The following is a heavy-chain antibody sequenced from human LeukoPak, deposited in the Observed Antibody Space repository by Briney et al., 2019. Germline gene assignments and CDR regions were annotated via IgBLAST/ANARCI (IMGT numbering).Heavy chain of an antibody. CDR1: GGSINGYY. CDR2: IYSSGST. D-gene: IGHD3-3*01. V-gene: IGHV4-4*09. CDR3: ARHGADVTTIPDYSYYYMDV. J-gene: IGHJ6*03. Sequence: SETLSLTCTVSGGSINGYYWSWIRQPPGKGLEWIAYIYSSGSTNYNPSLKSRVTISVDTSKNQVSLKLNSVTAAGTAVYYCARHGADVTTIPDYSYYYMDVWGKGTTVTVSS.